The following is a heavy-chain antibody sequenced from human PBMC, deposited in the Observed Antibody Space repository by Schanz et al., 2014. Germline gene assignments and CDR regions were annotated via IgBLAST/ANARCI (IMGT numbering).Heavy chain of an antibody. V-gene: IGHV1-2*06. CDR1: GYYFSAYN. CDR2: FT. J-gene: IGHJ4*02. CDR3: VRELSGGTFDY. Sequence: QVQLVQSGAELKNPGASVKVSCKASGYYFSAYNLPFLRHSPGQVLEWLGRFTHISQKFQGRVTMTRDTSSTTAYMELNSLRSDDTAVYYCVRELSGGTFDYWGQGALVTVSS. D-gene: IGHD1-1*01.